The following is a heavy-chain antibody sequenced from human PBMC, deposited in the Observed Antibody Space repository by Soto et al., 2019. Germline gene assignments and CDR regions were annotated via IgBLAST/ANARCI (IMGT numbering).Heavy chain of an antibody. CDR2: ISDDGSKK. Sequence: QVQLVESGGGVVQPGTSLRLSCAASGFTFSSHDMHWVRQAPGKGLEWVADISDDGSKKYYADSVKGRFTVSRDNSKNTLYLQMNSLRAEDTAVYYCAKAPGRDSGYYFFFDYWGQGILVTVAS. D-gene: IGHD5-12*01. CDR1: GFTFSSHD. V-gene: IGHV3-30*18. J-gene: IGHJ4*01. CDR3: AKAPGRDSGYYFFFDY.